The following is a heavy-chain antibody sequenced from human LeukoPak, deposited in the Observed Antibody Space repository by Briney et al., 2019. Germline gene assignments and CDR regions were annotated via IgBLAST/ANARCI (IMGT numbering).Heavy chain of an antibody. Sequence: GGSLRLSCAASGFTFSSYWMSWVRQAPGKGLEWVANIKQDGSEKYYVDSVKGRFTISRDNAKNSLYLQMNSLRAEDTAVYSCARAQYYYDSSGSGDYWGQGTLVTVSS. D-gene: IGHD3-22*01. CDR3: ARAQYYYDSSGSGDY. CDR1: GFTFSSYW. J-gene: IGHJ4*02. CDR2: IKQDGSEK. V-gene: IGHV3-7*01.